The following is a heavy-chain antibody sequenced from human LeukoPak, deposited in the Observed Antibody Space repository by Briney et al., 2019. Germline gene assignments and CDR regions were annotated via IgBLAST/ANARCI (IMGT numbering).Heavy chain of an antibody. Sequence: GASVTISCTASGGTFSSYAISWVRQAPGQGLEWMGGIIPIFGTANYAQKFQGRVTITADESTSTAYMELSSLRSEDTAVYYCARGSGSSGWLYYYYYGMDVWGQGTTVTVSS. CDR3: ARGSGSSGWLYYYYYGMDV. CDR1: GGTFSSYA. J-gene: IGHJ6*02. V-gene: IGHV1-69*01. CDR2: IIPIFGTA. D-gene: IGHD6-19*01.